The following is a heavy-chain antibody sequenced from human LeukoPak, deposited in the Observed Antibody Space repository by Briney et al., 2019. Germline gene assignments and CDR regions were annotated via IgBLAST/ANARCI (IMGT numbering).Heavy chain of an antibody. J-gene: IGHJ5*02. CDR1: GGSISSYD. D-gene: IGHD6-13*01. Sequence: SETLSLTCTVSGGSISSYDWSWIRQPAGKGLEWIGRIYTSGSTNYNPSLKSRVTMSVDTSKNQFSLKLSSVTAADTAVYYCARDDGSSSWFNWFDPWGQGTLVTVSS. CDR2: IYTSGST. CDR3: ARDDGSSSWFNWFDP. V-gene: IGHV4-4*07.